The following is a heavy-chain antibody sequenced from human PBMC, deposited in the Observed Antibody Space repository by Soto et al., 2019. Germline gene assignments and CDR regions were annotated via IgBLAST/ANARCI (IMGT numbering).Heavy chain of an antibody. V-gene: IGHV2-5*02. J-gene: IGHJ4*02. D-gene: IGHD5-12*01. CDR1: GFSLSTRGVA. CDR2: IYWDEDR. CDR3: AHRPRGYAYYFDY. Sequence: QITLKESGPTLVKPTQTLTLTCTFSGFSLSTRGVAVGWFRQPPGKALEWLALIYWDEDRWYSPFLKSRLTITDDTSKNQVVLTMTSMDPLDTATYYCAHRPRGYAYYFDYWGQGTLVTVSS.